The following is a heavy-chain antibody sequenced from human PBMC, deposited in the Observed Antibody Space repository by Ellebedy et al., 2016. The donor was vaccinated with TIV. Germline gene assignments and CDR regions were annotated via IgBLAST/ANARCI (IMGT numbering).Heavy chain of an antibody. J-gene: IGHJ4*02. V-gene: IGHV6-1*01. D-gene: IGHD3-10*01. CDR3: TRGVNYLDY. Sequence: SQTLSLTCAISGDSVSSNSPTWNWIRQSPSRGPEWLGRTYYRSKWYSDYAVSVKSRITINPDTSNTQFSMQLNSVTPEDTAVYYCTRGVNYLDYWGQGTLVTVSS. CDR2: TYYRSKWYS. CDR1: GDSVSSNSPT.